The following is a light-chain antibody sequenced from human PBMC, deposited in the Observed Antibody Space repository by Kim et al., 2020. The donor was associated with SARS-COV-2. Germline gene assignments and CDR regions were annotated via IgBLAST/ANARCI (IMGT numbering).Light chain of an antibody. CDR2: RNN. V-gene: IGLV1-47*01. CDR3: AAWDDSLSGYV. Sequence: GERVTISCSGSSSNIGSNAVNWYQQLPGTAPKLLIYRNNQRPSGVPDRFSGSKSGTSASLAISGLRSEDEADYYCAAWDDSLSGYVFGTGTKVTVL. J-gene: IGLJ1*01. CDR1: SSNIGSNA.